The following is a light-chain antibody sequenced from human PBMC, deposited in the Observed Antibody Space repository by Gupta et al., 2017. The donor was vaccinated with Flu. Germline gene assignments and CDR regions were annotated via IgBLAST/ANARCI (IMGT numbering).Light chain of an antibody. CDR3: QQRSDWPLT. CDR2: DAS. J-gene: IGKJ4*01. Sequence: GERATRSCRASQSISSQLAWYQQKPGQAPRLLIYDASNRATGIPVRFSGSGSGTDFTLTISSLEPEDFAVYYCQQRSDWPLTFGGGTKVEIK. V-gene: IGKV3-11*01. CDR1: QSISSQ.